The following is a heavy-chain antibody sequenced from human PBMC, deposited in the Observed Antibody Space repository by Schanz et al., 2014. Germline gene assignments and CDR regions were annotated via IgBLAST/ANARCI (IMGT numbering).Heavy chain of an antibody. CDR1: GGTFSDYY. D-gene: IGHD3-22*01. Sequence: QVQLVQSGAEVKKPGSSVKVSCKASGGTFSDYYIHWVRQAPGQGLEWMGWINPNTGGTNFAQKFQGWVTVTRDTSISTVYMELSRVTYEDTAVYYCARDDRAYYYGMDVWGQGTTVTVSS. CDR3: ARDDRAYYYGMDV. J-gene: IGHJ6*02. V-gene: IGHV1-2*04. CDR2: INPNTGGT.